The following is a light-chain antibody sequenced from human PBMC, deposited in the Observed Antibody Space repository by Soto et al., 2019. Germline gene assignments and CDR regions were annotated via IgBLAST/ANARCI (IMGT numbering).Light chain of an antibody. V-gene: IGLV2-14*03. Sequence: QSALTQPASVSASPGQSITISCTGTNSVVGTYKYVSWYQHHPGKAPKLMIYDVSNRPSGVSNRFSGSKSGNTASLIISGLQTEDEADYYCSSYTTSSTLVFGGGTKVTVL. J-gene: IGLJ2*01. CDR1: NSVVGTYKY. CDR3: SSYTTSSTLV. CDR2: DVS.